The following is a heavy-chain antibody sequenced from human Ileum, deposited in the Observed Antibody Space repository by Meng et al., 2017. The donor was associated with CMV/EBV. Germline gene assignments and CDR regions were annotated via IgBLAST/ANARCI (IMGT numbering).Heavy chain of an antibody. Sequence: SCAASGFTFSSYAMSWVRQAPGKGLEWVSAISGSGGSTYYADSVKGRFTISRDNSKNTLYLQMNSLRAEDTAVYYCAKGGYSYGYSYWGQGTLVTVSS. V-gene: IGHV3-23*01. J-gene: IGHJ4*02. CDR1: GFTFSSYA. D-gene: IGHD5-18*01. CDR3: AKGGYSYGYSY. CDR2: ISGSGGST.